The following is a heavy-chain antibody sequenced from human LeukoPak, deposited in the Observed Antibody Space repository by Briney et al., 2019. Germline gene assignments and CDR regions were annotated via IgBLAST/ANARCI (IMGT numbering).Heavy chain of an antibody. V-gene: IGHV4-39*01. J-gene: IGHJ4*02. CDR2: IYYSGST. Sequence: SETLSLTCTVSGGSISSSSYYWGWIRQPPGKGLEWIGSIYYSGSTYYNPSLKSRVTISVDTSKNQSSLKLSSVTAADTAVYYCATYLWLLSYYFDYWGQGTLVTVSS. D-gene: IGHD5-18*01. CDR1: GGSISSSSYY. CDR3: ATYLWLLSYYFDY.